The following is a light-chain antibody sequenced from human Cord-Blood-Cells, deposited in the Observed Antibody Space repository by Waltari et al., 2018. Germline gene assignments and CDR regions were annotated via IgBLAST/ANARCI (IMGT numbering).Light chain of an antibody. CDR2: EVS. Sequence: QSALTQPASVSGSPGQPITISCTGTSSDVGGYNSASWYQQHPGKAPKLMIYEVSNRPSGVSNRFSGSKSGNTASLTISGLQAEDEADYYCSSYTSSSTPVFGTGTKVTVL. CDR1: SSDVGGYNS. CDR3: SSYTSSSTPV. V-gene: IGLV2-14*01. J-gene: IGLJ1*01.